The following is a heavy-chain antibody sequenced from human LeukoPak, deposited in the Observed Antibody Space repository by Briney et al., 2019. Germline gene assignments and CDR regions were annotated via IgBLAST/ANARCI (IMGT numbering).Heavy chain of an antibody. Sequence: SETLSLTCSVSGASINSYYWSWIRQSAGKGLEYIGHVYTTGGTHYNPTLKSRLTLSADTSKNQFYLTLSSVTAADTAVYYCARPVSGSSGWYYNYWGQGTLVTVSS. J-gene: IGHJ4*02. V-gene: IGHV4-4*07. CDR1: GASINSYY. D-gene: IGHD6-19*01. CDR2: VYTTGGT. CDR3: ARPVSGSSGWYYNY.